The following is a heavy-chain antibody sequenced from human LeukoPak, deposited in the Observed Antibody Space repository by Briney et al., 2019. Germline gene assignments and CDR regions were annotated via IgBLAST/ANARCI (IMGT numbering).Heavy chain of an antibody. CDR3: ARDEGAYYYDSSGYYFGY. D-gene: IGHD3-22*01. J-gene: IGHJ4*02. V-gene: IGHV1-69*05. CDR2: IIPIFGTA. Sequence: SVKVSCKASGGTFSSYAISWVRQAPGQGLEWVGRIIPIFGTANYAQKFQGRVTITTDESTSTAYMELSSLRSEDTAVYYCARDEGAYYYDSSGYYFGYWGRGTLVTVSS. CDR1: GGTFSSYA.